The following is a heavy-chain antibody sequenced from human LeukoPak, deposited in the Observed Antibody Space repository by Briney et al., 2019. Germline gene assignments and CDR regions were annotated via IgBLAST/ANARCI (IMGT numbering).Heavy chain of an antibody. CDR1: KFTFSNYA. CDR3: ARDREPCSGGSCYPETDAFDI. V-gene: IGHV3-30-3*01. Sequence: GRSLRLSCAASKFTFSNYAMHWVRQAPGKGLEWVAVISYDGINKYYADSVKGRFTISRDNAKNSLYLQMNSLRAEDTAVYYCARDREPCSGGSCYPETDAFDIWGQGTMVTVSS. J-gene: IGHJ3*02. CDR2: ISYDGINK. D-gene: IGHD2-15*01.